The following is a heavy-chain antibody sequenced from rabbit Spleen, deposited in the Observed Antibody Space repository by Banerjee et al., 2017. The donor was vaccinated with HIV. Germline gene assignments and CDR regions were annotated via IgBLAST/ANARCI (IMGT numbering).Heavy chain of an antibody. Sequence: QSLEESGGDLVKPGASLTLTCTVSGFSFSSNWICWVRQAPGKGLEWIACINSYTGRPVYASWTKGPFTISKGASTTVTLRMTRLTAADTATYFCARDSGSSFSSYGMDLWGPGTLVTVS. J-gene: IGHJ6*01. V-gene: IGHV1S40*01. CDR2: INSYTGRP. CDR1: GFSFSSNW. D-gene: IGHD8-1*01. CDR3: ARDSGSSFSSYGMDL.